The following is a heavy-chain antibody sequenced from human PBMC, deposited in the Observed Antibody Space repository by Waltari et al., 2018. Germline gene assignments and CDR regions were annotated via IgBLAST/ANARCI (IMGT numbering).Heavy chain of an antibody. D-gene: IGHD1-1*01. Sequence: QVQLVESGGGVVQPGRSLRLSCAASGFTFSSYGMHWVRQAPGKGLEGVAVIWYDGSNKYYADSVKGRFTISRDNSKNTLYLQMNSLRAEDTAMYYCAKDGNGAFDIWGQGTMVTVSS. CDR1: GFTFSSYG. CDR2: IWYDGSNK. CDR3: AKDGNGAFDI. V-gene: IGHV3-30*18. J-gene: IGHJ3*02.